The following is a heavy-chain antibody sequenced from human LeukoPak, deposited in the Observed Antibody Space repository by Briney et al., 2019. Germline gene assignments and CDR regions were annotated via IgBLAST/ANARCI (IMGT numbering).Heavy chain of an antibody. V-gene: IGHV3-30-3*01. CDR2: ISYDGSNK. D-gene: IGHD6-13*01. Sequence: GGSPRLSCAASGFTFSSYAMHWVRQASGKGLEWVAVISYDGSNKYYADSVKGRFTISRDNAKNSLYLQMNSLRAEDTAVYYCSISTMAGIAAAGGQGTLVTVSS. CDR1: GFTFSSYA. J-gene: IGHJ4*02. CDR3: SISTMAGIAAA.